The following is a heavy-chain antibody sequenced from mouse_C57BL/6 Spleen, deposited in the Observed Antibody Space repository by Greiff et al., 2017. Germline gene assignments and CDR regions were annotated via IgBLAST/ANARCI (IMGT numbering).Heavy chain of an antibody. V-gene: IGHV5-4*03. J-gene: IGHJ4*01. CDR2: ISDGGSYT. Sequence: EVKLVESGGGLVKPGGSLKLSCAASGFTFSSYAMSWVRQTPEKGLEWVATISDGGSYTYYPDNVKGRFTISRDNAKNNLYLQMSHLKSEDTAMYYCARGDYGSSYAAMDYWGQGTSVTVSS. D-gene: IGHD1-1*01. CDR1: GFTFSSYA. CDR3: ARGDYGSSYAAMDY.